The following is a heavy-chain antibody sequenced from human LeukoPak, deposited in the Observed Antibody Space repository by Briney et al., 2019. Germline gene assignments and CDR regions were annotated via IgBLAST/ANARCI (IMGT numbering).Heavy chain of an antibody. D-gene: IGHD4-11*01. J-gene: IGHJ5*02. CDR2: IYHSGST. CDR3: ARRGRLPYWWFDP. CDR1: GGSISSYY. V-gene: IGHV4-59*12. Sequence: SGTLSLTCTVSGGSISSYYWSWIRQPPGKGLEWIGYIYHSGSTNYNPSLKSRVTISVDTSKNQFSLKLSSVTAADTAVYYCARRGRLPYWWFDPWGQGTLVTVSS.